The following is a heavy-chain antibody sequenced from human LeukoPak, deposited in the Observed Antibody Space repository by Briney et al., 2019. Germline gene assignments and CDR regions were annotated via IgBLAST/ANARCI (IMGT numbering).Heavy chain of an antibody. Sequence: PSETLSLTCAVSGYSIRSGYHWGWIRQPSGKGLEWIGYIYHNGNTNYNPSLKTRLTISVDTSKNQFSLKLKSVTAADTAVYYCGRYGAIFDLWGHRTAVTVSS. D-gene: IGHD1-26*01. CDR3: GRYGAIFDL. J-gene: IGHJ2*01. CDR1: GYSIRSGYH. CDR2: IYHNGNT. V-gene: IGHV4-38-2*01.